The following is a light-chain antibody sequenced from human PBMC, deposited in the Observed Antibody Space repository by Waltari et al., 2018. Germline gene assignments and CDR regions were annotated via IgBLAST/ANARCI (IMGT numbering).Light chain of an antibody. CDR3: QQHGTLPAT. CDR2: RAS. CDR1: QSVGSSS. J-gene: IGKJ1*01. Sequence: EIVLTQSPGTASLSPGERVTLSCRASQSVGSSSLAWYQQKPGQAPRLVSYRASRRATGIPDRFSGSGSGTDFSLTISRLEPEDFAVYYGQQHGTLPATFGQGTKVEIK. V-gene: IGKV3-20*01.